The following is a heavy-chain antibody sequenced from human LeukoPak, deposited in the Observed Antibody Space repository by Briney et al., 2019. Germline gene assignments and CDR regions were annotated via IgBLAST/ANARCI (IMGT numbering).Heavy chain of an antibody. J-gene: IGHJ6*03. CDR3: ARESGAGGYFSYYNVDV. V-gene: IGHV3-21*01. Sequence: PGGSLRLSCAASGFTFSSYSMSWVRQAPGKGLEWVSSISSSSGFIYYADSVKGRFTISRDNAKNSLYLQMNSLRAEDTAGYYCARESGAGGYFSYYNVDVWGKGTTVTVSS. CDR1: GFTFSSYS. CDR2: ISSSSGFI. D-gene: IGHD7-27*01.